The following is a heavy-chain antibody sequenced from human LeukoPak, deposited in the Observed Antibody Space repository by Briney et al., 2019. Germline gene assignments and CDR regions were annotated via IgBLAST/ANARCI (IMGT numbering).Heavy chain of an antibody. Sequence: PSETLSLTCTVSGGSVSGYSWSWIRQPPGKGLEWVGYIYYSGSTNYNPSLKSRVTISIDTSKNQFSLNLSSVTAADTAVYYCARRVQLWLGDAFDIWGQGTMVTVSS. V-gene: IGHV4-59*08. J-gene: IGHJ3*02. D-gene: IGHD5-18*01. CDR2: IYYSGST. CDR1: GGSVSGYS. CDR3: ARRVQLWLGDAFDI.